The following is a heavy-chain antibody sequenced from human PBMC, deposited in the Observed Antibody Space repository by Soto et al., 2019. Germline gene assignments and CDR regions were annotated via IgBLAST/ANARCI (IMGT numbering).Heavy chain of an antibody. CDR2: IWYDGSNK. Sequence: QVQLVESGGGVVQPGRSLRISCAASGFTFSSYGMHWVRQAPGKGLEWVAVIWYDGSNKYYADSVKGRFTISRDNSKNTLYLQMNSLRAEDTAVYYCAREGPWSYSSGWYGVDNECAFDIWGQGTWSPSLQ. CDR1: GFTFSSYG. V-gene: IGHV3-33*01. CDR3: AREGPWSYSSGWYGVDNECAFDI. J-gene: IGHJ3*02. D-gene: IGHD6-19*01.